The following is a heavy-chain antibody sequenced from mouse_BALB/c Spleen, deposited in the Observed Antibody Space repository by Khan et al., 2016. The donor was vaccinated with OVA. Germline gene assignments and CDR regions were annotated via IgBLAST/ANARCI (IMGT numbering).Heavy chain of an antibody. D-gene: IGHD2-12*01. CDR2: IWNDGRT. CDR3: ARSSYRYDFAD. J-gene: IGHJ3*01. CDR1: GFSLSTYG. Sequence: QVQLKESGPGLVQPSQSLSITCTVSGFSLSTYGIHWVRQSPGKGLEWLGVIWNDGRTDYNVPFISRLSITTDNSKSQVFFKMNSLQPDDTAIYYCARSSYRYDFADWGQGTLVTVSA. V-gene: IGHV2-2*01.